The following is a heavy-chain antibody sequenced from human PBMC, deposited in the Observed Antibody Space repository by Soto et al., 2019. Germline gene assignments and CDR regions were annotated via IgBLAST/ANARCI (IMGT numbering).Heavy chain of an antibody. CDR3: AKETRSRAVTATRVNGMDV. Sequence: QVQLVESGGDVVQPGRSLRLSCAPSGFSFSDFGMHWVRQAPGKGLERVAAISHDGSNEYYGDSVKGRFSISRDHSNNRLYLQMNNLKVEDSAIYFCAKETRSRAVTATRVNGMDVWGQGTTVTVSS. J-gene: IGHJ6*02. CDR2: ISHDGSNE. CDR1: GFSFSDFG. D-gene: IGHD2-21*02. V-gene: IGHV3-30*18.